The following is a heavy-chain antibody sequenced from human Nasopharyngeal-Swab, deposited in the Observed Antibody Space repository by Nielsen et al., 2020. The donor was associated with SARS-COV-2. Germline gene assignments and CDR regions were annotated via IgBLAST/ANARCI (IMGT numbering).Heavy chain of an antibody. V-gene: IGHV3-23*01. CDR2: ISGSGRST. J-gene: IGHJ4*02. D-gene: IGHD2/OR15-2a*01. Sequence: GESLKISCAAAGFTFSSYAMSWVRQAPGKGLEWVSAISGSGRSTYYADSVKGRFTISRDHSKNTLYLQMNSLSAEDTAVYFCAKLEIGGWLGSTTGYIDYWGQGTLVTVSS. CDR3: AKLEIGGWLGSTTGYIDY. CDR1: GFTFSSYA.